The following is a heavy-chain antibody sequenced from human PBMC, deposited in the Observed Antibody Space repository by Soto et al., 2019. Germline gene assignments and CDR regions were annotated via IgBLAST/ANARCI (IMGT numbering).Heavy chain of an antibody. V-gene: IGHV1-3*01. CDR3: AREVHCSGGSCYRPRLLGYGMDV. J-gene: IGHJ6*02. Sequence: GASVKVSCKASGYTFTSYAMHWVRQAPGQRLEWMGWINAGNGNTKYSQKFQGRVTITRDTSASTAYMELSSLRSEDTAVYYCAREVHCSGGSCYRPRLLGYGMDVWGQGTTVTVSS. CDR1: GYTFTSYA. CDR2: INAGNGNT. D-gene: IGHD2-15*01.